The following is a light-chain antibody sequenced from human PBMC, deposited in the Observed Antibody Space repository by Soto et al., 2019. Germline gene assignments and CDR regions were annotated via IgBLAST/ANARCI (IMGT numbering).Light chain of an antibody. J-gene: IGLJ1*01. CDR3: GSYTISNTLV. CDR1: SSDVGGYNY. V-gene: IGLV2-14*01. CDR2: DVS. Sequence: QSALAQPASVSGSPGQSITISCTGTSSDVGGYNYVSWYQQYPGKAPKLMIYDVSNRPSGVSNRFSGSKSGNTASLTISGLQAEGEADYHCGSYTISNTLVFGSGTKVTVL.